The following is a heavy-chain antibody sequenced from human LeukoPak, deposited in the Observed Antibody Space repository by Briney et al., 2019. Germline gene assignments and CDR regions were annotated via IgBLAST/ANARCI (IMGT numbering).Heavy chain of an antibody. CDR2: ISADGDNT. Sequence: GGSLRLSCAASGFTFSSFPMHWVRQAPGKGLEYVSAISADGDNTYYADSVKDRFTISRDNSQNTLYLQMGGLRVEDMAVYYCARVVGGGNFDYWGQGTLVTVSS. CDR3: ARVVGGGNFDY. D-gene: IGHD2-2*01. CDR1: GFTFSSFP. V-gene: IGHV3-64*02. J-gene: IGHJ4*02.